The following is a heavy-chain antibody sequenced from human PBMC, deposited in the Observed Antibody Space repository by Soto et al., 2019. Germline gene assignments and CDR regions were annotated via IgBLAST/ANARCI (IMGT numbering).Heavy chain of an antibody. J-gene: IGHJ6*02. CDR3: ARVATGYYDSSGENYYYYGMDV. CDR1: GGSISSGGDY. V-gene: IGHV4-31*03. CDR2: IYYSGST. D-gene: IGHD3-22*01. Sequence: QVQLQESGPGLVKPSQTLSLTCTVSGGSISSGGDYWSWIRQHPGKGLEWVGYIYYSGSTYYNPSLKRSVTISVDTAKNQFSLKLSSVTAADTAVYYCARVATGYYDSSGENYYYYGMDVWGQGTTVTVSS.